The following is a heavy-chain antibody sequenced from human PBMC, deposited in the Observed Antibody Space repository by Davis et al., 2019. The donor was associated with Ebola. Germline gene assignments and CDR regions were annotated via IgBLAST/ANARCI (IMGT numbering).Heavy chain of an antibody. CDR1: GFTFSSYS. J-gene: IGHJ6*02. CDR2: ISSSSSTI. D-gene: IGHD3-3*01. CDR3: ARGVGYYDFWSGPIGALMDV. V-gene: IGHV3-48*02. Sequence: PGGSLRLSCAASGFTFSSYSMNWVRQAPGKGLEWVSYISSSSSTIYYADSVKGRFTISRDNAKNSLYLQMNSLRDKDTAVYYCARGVGYYDFWSGPIGALMDVWGQGTTVTVSS.